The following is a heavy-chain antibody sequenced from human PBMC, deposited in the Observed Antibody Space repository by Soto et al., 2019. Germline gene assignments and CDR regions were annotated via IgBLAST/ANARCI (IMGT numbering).Heavy chain of an antibody. V-gene: IGHV4-30-2*01. CDR3: ASRPYYYDSSGKNGRDDYFDY. D-gene: IGHD3-22*01. CDR2: IYHSGST. J-gene: IGHJ4*02. Sequence: TLSLTCTVSGGSISSGGYYWSWIRQHPGKGLEWIGYIYHSGSTYYNPSLKSRVTISVDRSKNQFSLKLSSVTAADTAVYYCASRPYYYDSSGKNGRDDYFDYWGQGTLVTVSS. CDR1: GGSISSGGYY.